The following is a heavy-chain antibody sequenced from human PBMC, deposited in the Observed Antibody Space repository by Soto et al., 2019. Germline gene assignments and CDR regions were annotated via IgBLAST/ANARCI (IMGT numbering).Heavy chain of an antibody. CDR2: ITGSGGST. CDR3: ASQTTYYDFWSGSQMDV. Sequence: PGGSLRLSCADSGLTFSSYAMSWVRQAPGKGLEWVSAITGSGGSTYYADSVKGRFTISRDNSKNTLYLQMNSLRAEDTAVYYCASQTTYYDFWSGSQMDVWGKGTTVTVSS. D-gene: IGHD3-3*01. CDR1: GLTFSSYA. V-gene: IGHV3-23*01. J-gene: IGHJ6*04.